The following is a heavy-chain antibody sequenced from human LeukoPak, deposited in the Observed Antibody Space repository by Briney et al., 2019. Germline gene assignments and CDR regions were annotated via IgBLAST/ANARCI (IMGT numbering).Heavy chain of an antibody. CDR1: GYTFTGYD. CDR2: INPNSGGT. D-gene: IGHD1-7*01. J-gene: IGHJ6*02. CDR3: ARELELRPYYGMDV. Sequence: ASVKVSCKASGYTFTGYDMHWVRHAPAQGLEWMGWINPNSGGTNYAQKFQGRVTMTRDTSISTAYMELSRLRSDDTAVYYCARELELRPYYGMDVWGQGTTVTVSS. V-gene: IGHV1-2*02.